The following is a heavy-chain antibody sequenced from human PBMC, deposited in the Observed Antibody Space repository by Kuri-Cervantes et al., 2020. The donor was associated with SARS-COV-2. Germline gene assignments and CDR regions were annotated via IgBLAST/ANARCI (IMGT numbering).Heavy chain of an antibody. CDR1: GYTFTSYD. CDR3: ARSQYYYDSSGYSYYYYGMDV. Sequence: ASVKVSCKASGYTFTSYDINWVRQATGQGLEWMGWMNPNSGNTGYAQKFQGRVTMTRNTSISTAYMELSSLRSEDTAVYYCARSQYYYDSSGYSYYYYGMDVWGQGTTVTVSS. D-gene: IGHD3-22*01. CDR2: MNPNSGNT. V-gene: IGHV1-8*01. J-gene: IGHJ6*02.